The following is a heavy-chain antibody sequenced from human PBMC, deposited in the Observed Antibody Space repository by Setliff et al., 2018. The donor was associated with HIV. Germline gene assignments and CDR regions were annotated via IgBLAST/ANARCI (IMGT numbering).Heavy chain of an antibody. CDR1: GYTFSGYY. V-gene: IGHV1-2*02. J-gene: IGHJ5*02. CDR3: ALASIVSTARWNH. Sequence: ASVKVSCKASGYTFSGYYLHWVRRAPGQGLEWMGWVNPNSGATNYAQNFQGRVTMTRDTSISTAYMDLSSLTSDDTAVYYGALASIVSTARWNHWGRGTLVTVSS. CDR2: VNPNSGAT. D-gene: IGHD1-26*01.